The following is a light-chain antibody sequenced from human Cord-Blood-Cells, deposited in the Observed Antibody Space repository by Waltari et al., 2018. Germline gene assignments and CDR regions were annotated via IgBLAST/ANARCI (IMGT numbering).Light chain of an antibody. CDR2: QDS. CDR1: NLGDKY. Sequence: SSELTQPPSVSVSPGQTASIPCSGDNLGDKYACWYQQKPGQSPVLVIYQDSKRPSGIPERFSGSNSGNTATLTISGTQAMDEADYYCQAWDSSTVVFGGETKLTVL. CDR3: QAWDSSTVV. J-gene: IGLJ2*01. V-gene: IGLV3-1*01.